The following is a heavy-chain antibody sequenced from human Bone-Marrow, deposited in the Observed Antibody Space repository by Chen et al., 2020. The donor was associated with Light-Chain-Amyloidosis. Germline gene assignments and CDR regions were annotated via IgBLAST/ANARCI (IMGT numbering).Heavy chain of an antibody. J-gene: IGHJ4*02. CDR3: ATLRGLEY. CDR2: SRGSVAT. D-gene: IGHD6-6*01. V-gene: IGHV3-23*01. Sequence: VQLLESGGALVQPGGSLRLSCEASGLTFSNYPMSWVRQAPGKGLVGFLVSRGSVATSCADSVKSRLPIARDNSKNTLYQRMNSLGVEVTAIYCCATLRGLEYWGQGTLVIVSS. CDR1: GLTFSNYP.